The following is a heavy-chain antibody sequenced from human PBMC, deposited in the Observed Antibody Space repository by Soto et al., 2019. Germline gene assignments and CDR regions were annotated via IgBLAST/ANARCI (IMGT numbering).Heavy chain of an antibody. CDR2: IGASGAGT. CDR3: ALRKTGSFFDY. J-gene: IGHJ4*02. Sequence: LRLSCAASGFTFSTYAMSWVRQAPGKGLDWVSAIGASGAGTYYADSVKGRFTISRDNSRNTLHLQMNNLRAEDTAVYYCALRKTGSFFDYWGQGTLVTVSS. V-gene: IGHV3-23*01. D-gene: IGHD1-26*01. CDR1: GFTFSTYA.